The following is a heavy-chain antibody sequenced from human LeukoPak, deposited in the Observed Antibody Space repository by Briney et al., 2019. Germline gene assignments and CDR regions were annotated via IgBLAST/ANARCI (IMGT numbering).Heavy chain of an antibody. CDR3: ARDRGGIDAFDI. CDR2: ISSSSSYI. CDR1: GFTFSSYE. Sequence: GGSLRLSCAASGFTFSSYEMNWVRQAPGKGLEWVSSISSSSSYIYYADSVKGRFTISRDNAKNSLYLQMNSLRAEDTAVYYCARDRGGIDAFDIWGQGTMVTVSS. V-gene: IGHV3-21*01. D-gene: IGHD6-13*01. J-gene: IGHJ3*02.